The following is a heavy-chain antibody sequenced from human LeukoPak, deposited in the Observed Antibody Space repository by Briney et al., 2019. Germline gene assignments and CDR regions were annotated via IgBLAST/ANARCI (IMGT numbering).Heavy chain of an antibody. CDR2: ITRSSSPI. D-gene: IGHD5-18*01. CDR1: GFTFSDYY. CDR3: TRDPHSLDY. Sequence: GGSLRLSCAASGFTFSDYYMSWIRQAPGRGLEWVAYITRSSSPIHYADSVRGRFTISRDNAKNSLYLQMNSLRAEDTAVYYCTRDPHSLDYWGQGTLVTVSS. V-gene: IGHV3-11*04. J-gene: IGHJ4*02.